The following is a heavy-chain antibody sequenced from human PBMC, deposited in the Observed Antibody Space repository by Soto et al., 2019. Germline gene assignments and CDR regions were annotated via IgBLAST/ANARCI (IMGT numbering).Heavy chain of an antibody. J-gene: IGHJ6*02. CDR3: ARQGSNGAYVYYAIDV. CDR1: GFSFTSYR. D-gene: IGHD3-16*01. CDR2: IYPGDSDT. V-gene: IGHV5-51*01. Sequence: PGESLKISCTGSGFSFTSYRIGWVRQMPGRGLEWMGLIYPGDSDTPYSPSFEGQVTMSVDKSISTAYLQWSSLKASDSATYYCARQGSNGAYVYYAIDVWGQGTTVTVSS.